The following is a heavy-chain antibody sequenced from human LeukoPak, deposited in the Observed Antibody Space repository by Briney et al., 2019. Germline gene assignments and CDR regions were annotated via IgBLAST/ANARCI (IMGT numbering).Heavy chain of an antibody. D-gene: IGHD5-12*01. J-gene: IGHJ4*02. Sequence: SETLSLTCTVSGGSISSSSYYWGWIRQPPGKGLEWIGSIYYSGSTYYNPSLKSRVTISVDTSKNQFSLKLSSVTAADTAVYYCAAYFSGYPHIQYWGQGTLVTVSS. CDR2: IYYSGST. CDR1: GGSISSSSYY. CDR3: AAYFSGYPHIQY. V-gene: IGHV4-39*07.